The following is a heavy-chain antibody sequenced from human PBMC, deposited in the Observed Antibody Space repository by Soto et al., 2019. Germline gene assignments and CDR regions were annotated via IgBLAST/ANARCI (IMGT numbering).Heavy chain of an antibody. CDR2: IDPSDSYT. CDR1: GYSFTSYW. D-gene: IGHD5-12*01. Sequence: GESLKISCKGSGYSFTSYWIGWVRQMPGKGLEWMGRIDPSDSYTNYSPSFQGHVTISADKSISTAYLQWSSLRASDTAMYYCARQPVATRRDYYYYGMDVWGQGTTVPSP. J-gene: IGHJ6*02. CDR3: ARQPVATRRDYYYYGMDV. V-gene: IGHV5-10-1*01.